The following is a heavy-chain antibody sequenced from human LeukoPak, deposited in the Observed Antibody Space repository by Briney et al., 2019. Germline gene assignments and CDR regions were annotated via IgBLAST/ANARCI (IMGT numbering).Heavy chain of an antibody. J-gene: IGHJ4*02. CDR2: IKQDGSEK. CDR1: GFTFSSYW. D-gene: IGHD3-10*01. CDR3: ARVSVRGVLPPYFDY. Sequence: GGSLRLSCAASGFTFSSYWMTWVRQAPGKGLEWVANIKQDGSEKYYVDSVKGRFTISRDNAKNSLHLQMNSLRAEDTAVYYCARVSVRGVLPPYFDYWGQGTLSPSPQ. V-gene: IGHV3-7*01.